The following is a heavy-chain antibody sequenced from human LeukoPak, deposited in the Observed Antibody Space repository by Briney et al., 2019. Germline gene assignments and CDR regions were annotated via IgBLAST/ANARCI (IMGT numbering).Heavy chain of an antibody. CDR3: ARSGNFRFDY. V-gene: IGHV3-74*01. J-gene: IGHJ4*02. CDR2: INTDGSIT. CDR1: GFTFSNYW. Sequence: AGGSLRHSCAASGFTFSNYWMHWVRQAPGRGLVWVSRINTDGSITTYADSVKGRFTISRDNAKNTVYLQVNSLRAEDTAVYYCARSGNFRFDYWGQGTLVTVSS. D-gene: IGHD1-26*01.